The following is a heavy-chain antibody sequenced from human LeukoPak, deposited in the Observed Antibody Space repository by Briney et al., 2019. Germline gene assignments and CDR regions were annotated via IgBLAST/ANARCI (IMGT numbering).Heavy chain of an antibody. V-gene: IGHV3-21*01. D-gene: IGHD3-3*01. CDR3: ARDGGFGDTDYWYFDL. CDR2: ISRSSSYI. J-gene: IGHJ2*01. CDR1: GFTFSNYR. Sequence: PGGCLRLSCAASGFTFSNYRMNWVRLAPGKGLEWVSSISRSSSYIYYADSVRGRFIISRDNAKKSLYLQMNSLRAEDTAVYYCARDGGFGDTDYWYFDLWGRGTLVTVSS.